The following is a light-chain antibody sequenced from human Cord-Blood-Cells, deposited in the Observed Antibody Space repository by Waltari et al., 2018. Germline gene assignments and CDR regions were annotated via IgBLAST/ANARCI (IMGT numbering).Light chain of an antibody. J-gene: IGLJ3*02. CDR2: QDS. V-gene: IGLV3-1*01. CDR3: QAWDSSTAWV. Sequence: SYELTQPPSVSVSPGQTASITCSGDKLGDKYACWYQQKPGQSPVLVIYQDSKRPAGIPERFSGSNSGNTATSTISGTQAMDEADYYCQAWDSSTAWVFGGGTKLTAL. CDR1: KLGDKY.